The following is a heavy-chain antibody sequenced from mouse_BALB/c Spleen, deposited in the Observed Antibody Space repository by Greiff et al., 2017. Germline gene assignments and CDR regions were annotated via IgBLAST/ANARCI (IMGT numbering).Heavy chain of an antibody. D-gene: IGHD1-1*01. J-gene: IGHJ2*01. V-gene: IGHV1-20*02. CDR2: INPYNGDT. Sequence: VQLKESGPELVKPGASVKISCKASGYSFTGYFMNWVMQSHGKSLEWIGRINPYNGDTFYNQKFKGKATLTVDKSSSTAHMELRSLASEDSAVYYCARGGNYGSSYYFDYWGQGTTLTVSS. CDR3: ARGGNYGSSYYFDY. CDR1: GYSFTGYF.